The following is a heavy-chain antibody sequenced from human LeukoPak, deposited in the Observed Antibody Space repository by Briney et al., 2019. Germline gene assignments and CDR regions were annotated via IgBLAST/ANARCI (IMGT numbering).Heavy chain of an antibody. Sequence: ASVKVSCKASGCTFTDCYMHWVRQAPGQGFEWVGWINPNDGDTNYAQKFQGRVTMTRDTSISTAHMEVSRLRSDDTGVYYCARSNFLYCSSSTCLFDYWGQGTLVTVSS. V-gene: IGHV1-2*02. J-gene: IGHJ4*02. CDR2: INPNDGDT. CDR3: ARSNFLYCSSSTCLFDY. D-gene: IGHD2-2*01. CDR1: GCTFTDCY.